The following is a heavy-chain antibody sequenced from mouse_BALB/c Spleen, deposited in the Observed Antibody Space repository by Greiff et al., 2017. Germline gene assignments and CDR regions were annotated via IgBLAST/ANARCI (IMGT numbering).Heavy chain of an antibody. V-gene: IGHV1-80*01. CDR1: GYAFSSYW. J-gene: IGHJ4*01. CDR3: ARGGSSYAMDY. CDR2: IYPGDGDT. Sequence: QVQLKESGAELVRPGSSVKISCKASGYAFSSYWMNWVKQRPGQGLEWIGQIYPGDGDTNYNGKFKGKATLTADKSSSTAYMQLSSLTSEDSAVYFCARGGSSYAMDYWGQGTSVTVSS. D-gene: IGHD1-1*01.